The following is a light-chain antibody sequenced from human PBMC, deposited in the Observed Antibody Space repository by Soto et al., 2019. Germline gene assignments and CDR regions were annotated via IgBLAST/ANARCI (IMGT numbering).Light chain of an antibody. CDR3: QQDYSYPWT. CDR2: AAS. Sequence: AIRMTQSPSSFSASTGDRVTITCRASQGISSYLAWYQQKPGKAPKLLIYAASTLQSGVPSRFSGSGSGTDFTLTISCLQSEDVATYYCQQDYSYPWTFGQGTKVEIK. CDR1: QGISSY. J-gene: IGKJ1*01. V-gene: IGKV1-8*01.